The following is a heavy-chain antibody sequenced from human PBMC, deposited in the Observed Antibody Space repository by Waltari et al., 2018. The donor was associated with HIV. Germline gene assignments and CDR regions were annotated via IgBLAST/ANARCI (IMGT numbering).Heavy chain of an antibody. CDR2: IGWNGGGI. J-gene: IGHJ5*02. V-gene: IGHV3-9*01. D-gene: IGHD3-10*01. CDR1: GFTFDDYA. CDR3: AKDRSGNYYNPWFDP. Sequence: EVQLVESGGGLVQSGRSLRLSCAASGFTFDDYAMHWLRQVPGKGLEWVAGIGWNGGGIGYADSVKGRVTISRDNAKNSLYLQMNSLRAEDTAMYYWAKDRSGNYYNPWFDPWGQGTLVTVSS.